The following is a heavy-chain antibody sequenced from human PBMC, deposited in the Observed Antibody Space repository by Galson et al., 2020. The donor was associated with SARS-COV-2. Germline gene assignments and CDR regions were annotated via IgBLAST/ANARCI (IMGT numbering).Heavy chain of an antibody. J-gene: IGHJ4*02. CDR2: IWYDGSNK. V-gene: IGHV3-33*06. CDR3: AKGSRWLRGGVGSYFDY. D-gene: IGHD5-12*01. Sequence: GGSLRLSCAASGFTFSSYGMHWVRQAPGKGLEWVAVIWYDGSNKYYADSVKGRFTISRDNSKNTLYLQMNSLRAEDTAVYYCAKGSRWLRGGVGSYFDYWGQGTLVTVSS. CDR1: GFTFSSYG.